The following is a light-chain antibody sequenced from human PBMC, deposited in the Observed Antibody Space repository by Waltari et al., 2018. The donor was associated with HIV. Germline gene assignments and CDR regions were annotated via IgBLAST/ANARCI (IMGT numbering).Light chain of an antibody. CDR2: SNN. CDR3: AAWDDSLNGVV. Sequence: QSVLTQPPSASGTPGQRVTISCSGSSSTTGSNPVTWYQQLPGTAPKLLIYSNNPRPSGVPDRFSGSKSGTSASLAISGLQYEDEADYYCAAWDDSLNGVVFGGGTKLTVL. J-gene: IGLJ2*01. V-gene: IGLV1-44*01. CDR1: SSTTGSNP.